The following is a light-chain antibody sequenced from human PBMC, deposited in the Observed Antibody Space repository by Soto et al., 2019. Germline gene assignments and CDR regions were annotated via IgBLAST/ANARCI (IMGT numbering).Light chain of an antibody. V-gene: IGKV1-27*01. J-gene: IGKJ1*01. CDR2: AAS. CDR1: QGISRW. CDR3: QKYNSAPWT. Sequence: IQMSQSPSSLSASVGDRVTITCRASQGISRWLAWYQQKPGKVPKPLIYAASTLQSGVPSRFSGSGSGTDFTLTISSLQPEDVATYYCQKYNSAPWTFGQGTKGE.